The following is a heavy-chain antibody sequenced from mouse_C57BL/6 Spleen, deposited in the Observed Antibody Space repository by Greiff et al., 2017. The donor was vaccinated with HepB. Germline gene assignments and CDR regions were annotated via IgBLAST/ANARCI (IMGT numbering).Heavy chain of an antibody. Sequence: EVQLQQSGPGLVKPSQSLSLTCSVTGYSITSGYYWNWIRQFPGNKLEWMGYISYDGSNNYNPSLKNRISITRDTSKNQFFLKLNSVTTEDTATYYCARDLLEARFAYWGQGTLVTVSA. CDR3: ARDLLEARFAY. CDR2: ISYDGSN. J-gene: IGHJ3*01. V-gene: IGHV3-6*01. D-gene: IGHD2-10*02. CDR1: GYSITSGYY.